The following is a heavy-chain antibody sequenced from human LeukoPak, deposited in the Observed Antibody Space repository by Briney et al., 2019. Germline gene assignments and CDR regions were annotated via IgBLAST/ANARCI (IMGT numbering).Heavy chain of an antibody. D-gene: IGHD6-19*01. V-gene: IGHV1-2*02. CDR3: ASSIAVAGTGFDY. Sequence: GASLKVSCKPSGYTFTGYYMHCVRHTPGQGLEWMGWINPNSGGTNYAQKFQGRVTMTRDTSISTAYMELSRLRSDETAVYYCASSIAVAGTGFDYWGQGTLVTVSS. J-gene: IGHJ4*02. CDR1: GYTFTGYY. CDR2: INPNSGGT.